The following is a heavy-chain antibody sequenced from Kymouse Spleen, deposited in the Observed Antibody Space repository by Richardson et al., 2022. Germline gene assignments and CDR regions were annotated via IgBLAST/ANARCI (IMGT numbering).Heavy chain of an antibody. Sequence: QLQLQESGPGLVKPSETLSLTCTVSGGSISSSSYYWGWIRQPPGKGLEWIGSIYYSGSTYYNPSLKSRVTISVDTSKNQFSLKLSSVTAADTAVYYCARGGLLWFVLDVWGQGTTVTVSS. V-gene: IGHV4-39*01. CDR2: IYYSGST. CDR3: ARGGLLWFVLDV. J-gene: IGHJ6*02. CDR1: GGSISSSSYY. D-gene: IGHD3-10*01.